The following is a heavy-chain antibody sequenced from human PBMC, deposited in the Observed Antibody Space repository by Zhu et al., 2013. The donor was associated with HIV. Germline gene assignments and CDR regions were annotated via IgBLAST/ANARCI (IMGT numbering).Heavy chain of an antibody. CDR1: GGSFSGYY. CDR2: IYYSGST. D-gene: IGHD5-12*01. V-gene: IGHV4-31*11. Sequence: QVQLQESGPGLVKPSETLSLTCAVYGGSFSGYYWSWIRQHPGKGLEWIGYIYYSGSTYYNPSLKSRVTISVDTSKNQFSLKLSSVTAADTAVYYCARAYGGYGSEAFDVWGQGTMVTVSA. J-gene: IGHJ3*01. CDR3: ARAYGGYGSEAFDV.